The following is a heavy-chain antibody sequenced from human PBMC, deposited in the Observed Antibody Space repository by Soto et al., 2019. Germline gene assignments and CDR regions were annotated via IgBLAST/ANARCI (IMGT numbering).Heavy chain of an antibody. J-gene: IGHJ4*02. CDR3: AKIEQSHYGDYEVDY. Sequence: QVQVVESGGGVFQPGRSLRLSCAASGFTFSSYGLHWVRQAPGKGLEWVAVISYDGSNKYYADSVKGRFTISRNNSKNTLYLQMNSLSAEDTAVYYCAKIEQSHYGDYEVDYWGQGTLVTVSS. D-gene: IGHD4-17*01. CDR2: ISYDGSNK. V-gene: IGHV3-30*18. CDR1: GFTFSSYG.